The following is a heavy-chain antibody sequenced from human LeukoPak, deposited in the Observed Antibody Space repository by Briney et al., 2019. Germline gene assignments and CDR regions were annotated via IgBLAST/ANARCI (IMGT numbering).Heavy chain of an antibody. Sequence: GGSLRLSCAASGFTFRSYAMSWVRQAPGKGLEWVSAISGSGGSTYYADSVKGRFTISRDNSKNTLYLQMNSLRAEDTAVYYCAKDRPGGATIRNAFDIWGQGTMVTVSS. D-gene: IGHD1-26*01. CDR2: ISGSGGST. J-gene: IGHJ3*02. CDR1: GFTFRSYA. V-gene: IGHV3-23*01. CDR3: AKDRPGGATIRNAFDI.